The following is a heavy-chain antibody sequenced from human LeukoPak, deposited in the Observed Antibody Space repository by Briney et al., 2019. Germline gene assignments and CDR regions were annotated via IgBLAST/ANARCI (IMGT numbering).Heavy chain of an antibody. CDR1: GDSFSRSDSY. D-gene: IGHD3-22*01. Sequence: SEALSLTCSVSGDSFSRSDSYWDWIRQPRGKGLEWIVTIYYSGRPYYSPSLNRRLTMSVAPSNNHFSLNLRSVTAADTAVYYCARRRYYDGSGYLEWGQGTLLSVSS. CDR3: ARRRYYDGSGYLE. CDR2: IYYSGRP. J-gene: IGHJ1*01. V-gene: IGHV4-39*02.